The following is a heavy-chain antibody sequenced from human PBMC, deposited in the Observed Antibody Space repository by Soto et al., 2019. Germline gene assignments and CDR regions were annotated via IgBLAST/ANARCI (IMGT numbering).Heavy chain of an antibody. D-gene: IGHD3-3*01. CDR1: GFTFSSYA. V-gene: IGHV3-21*01. CDR2: ISSSGSST. J-gene: IGHJ4*02. Sequence: GGSLRLSCAASGFTFSSYAMSWVRQAPGKGLEWVSAISSSGSSTYYADSVKGRFTISRDNAKNSLYLQMNSLRAEDTAVYYCARDSYDFWSGYYTQYYFDYWGQGTLVTVSS. CDR3: ARDSYDFWSGYYTQYYFDY.